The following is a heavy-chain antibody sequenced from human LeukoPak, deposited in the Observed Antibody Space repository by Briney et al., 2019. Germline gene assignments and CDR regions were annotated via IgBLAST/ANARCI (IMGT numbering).Heavy chain of an antibody. J-gene: IGHJ4*02. V-gene: IGHV4-4*02. CDR3: ARVNINNWHSCDY. CDR1: GGSISSNNW. D-gene: IGHD1-1*01. CDR2: IYHSGSP. Sequence: SGTLSLACAVSGGSISSNNWWGWVRQPPGKGLEWIGEIYHSGSPNYNPSLKSRVTISVDKSRNHFSLNLSSVTAADTAVYYCARVNINNWHSCDYWGQGTLVTVSS.